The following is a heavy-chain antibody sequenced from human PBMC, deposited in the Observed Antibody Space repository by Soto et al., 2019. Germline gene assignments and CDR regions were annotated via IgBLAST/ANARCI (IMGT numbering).Heavy chain of an antibody. Sequence: EVQLEESGGGLVQPGGSLSLSCQASGFPFSSYGRGWFGQPPGRGLEGVANINEGGSRKNYVDSVKGRFTISRDNAKNSLSLQMNSLRADDTAVYYCARGSGSSSSWGQGTLVTVSS. D-gene: IGHD6-6*01. CDR1: GFPFSSYG. V-gene: IGHV3-7*05. J-gene: IGHJ5*02. CDR2: INEGGSRK. CDR3: ARGSGSSSS.